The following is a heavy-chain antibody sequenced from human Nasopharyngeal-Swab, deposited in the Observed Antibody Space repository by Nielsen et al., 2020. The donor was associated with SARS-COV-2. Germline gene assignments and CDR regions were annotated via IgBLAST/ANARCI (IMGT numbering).Heavy chain of an antibody. V-gene: IGHV2-5*02. J-gene: IGHJ5*02. CDR3: ARIVVVAARSGWFDP. D-gene: IGHD2-15*01. Sequence: SGPTLVKPTQTLTLTCTFSGFSLSTSGVGVGWIRQPPGKALEWLALIYWDDDKRYSPSLKSRLTITKDTSKSQVVLTMTNMDPVDTATYYCARIVVVAARSGWFDPWGQGTLVTVSS. CDR1: GFSLSTSGVG. CDR2: IYWDDDK.